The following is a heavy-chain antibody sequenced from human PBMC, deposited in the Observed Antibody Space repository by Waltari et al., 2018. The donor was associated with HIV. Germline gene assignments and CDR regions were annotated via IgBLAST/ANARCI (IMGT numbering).Heavy chain of an antibody. CDR3: ARGTYYYDSSGHDAFDI. J-gene: IGHJ3*02. Sequence: QVQLQESGPGLVKPSETLSLTCTVSGGSISSYYWSWIRQPAGKGLEWIGRIYTRGSTNYNPSLKRRVTMSVDTSKNQFSLKLSSVTAADTAVYYCARGTYYYDSSGHDAFDIWGQGTMVTVSS. CDR1: GGSISSYY. CDR2: IYTRGST. D-gene: IGHD3-22*01. V-gene: IGHV4-4*07.